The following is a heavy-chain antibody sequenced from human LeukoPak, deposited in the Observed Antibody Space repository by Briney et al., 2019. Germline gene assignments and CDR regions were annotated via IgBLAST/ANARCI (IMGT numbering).Heavy chain of an antibody. Sequence: GGSLRLSCAASGFTFSAYNMNWVRRTPGKGLEWVSSITTSSSYMFYADSVRGRFTISRDNAENSLYLQMNSLRAEDTAVYYCATLRGVIDYWGQGTLVTVSS. V-gene: IGHV3-21*01. CDR3: ATLRGVIDY. J-gene: IGHJ4*02. CDR1: GFTFSAYN. CDR2: ITTSSSYM. D-gene: IGHD3-10*01.